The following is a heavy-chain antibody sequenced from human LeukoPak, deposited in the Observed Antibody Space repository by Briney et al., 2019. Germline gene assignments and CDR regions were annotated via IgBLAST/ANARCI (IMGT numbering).Heavy chain of an antibody. V-gene: IGHV3-53*01. CDR1: GFTVSSTY. CDR2: IYSAGTT. J-gene: IGHJ4*02. Sequence: GGSLRLSCAASGFTVSSTYMTWVRQAPGRGLEWVPLIYSAGTTYYADSVKGRFTISRDNSRNTLYLQMDSLRAEDTAMYYCARASRGFTLEFDYWGQGTLVTVSS. CDR3: ARASRGFTLEFDY. D-gene: IGHD3-10*01.